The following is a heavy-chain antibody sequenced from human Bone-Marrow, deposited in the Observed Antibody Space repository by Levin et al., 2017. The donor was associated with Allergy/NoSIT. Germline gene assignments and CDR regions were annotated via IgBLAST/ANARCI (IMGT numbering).Heavy chain of an antibody. CDR1: GASVNGTNTY. D-gene: IGHD2-2*01. V-gene: IGHV4-39*07. Sequence: SQTLSLTCSVSGASVNGTNTYWAWIRQPPGKEFEWIGSVFYSGSTYYNPSLRSRVTISIQSSKNQFSLRLSAVSAADTAVYYCARGYSSSWWLDWGLGNLVTVSS. CDR2: VFYSGST. J-gene: IGHJ4*01. CDR3: ARGYSSSWWLD.